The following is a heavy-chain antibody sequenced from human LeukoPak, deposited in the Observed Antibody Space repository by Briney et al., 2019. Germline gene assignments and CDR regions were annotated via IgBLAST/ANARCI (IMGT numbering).Heavy chain of an antibody. D-gene: IGHD7-27*01. CDR1: GLTFSDAW. V-gene: IGHV3-15*01. Sequence: GGSLRLSCVVSGLTFSDAWMNWVRQAPGKGLEWVGRIKSKADDETTDYAAPVKGRFTVSRDDSENTHYLQMNSLKTEDTAVYYCTTDWGSIYWGQGTLVTVSS. J-gene: IGHJ4*02. CDR2: IKSKADDETT. CDR3: TTDWGSIY.